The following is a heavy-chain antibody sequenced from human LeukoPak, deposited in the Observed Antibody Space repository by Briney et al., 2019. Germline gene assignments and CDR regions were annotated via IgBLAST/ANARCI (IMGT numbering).Heavy chain of an antibody. V-gene: IGHV3-7*03. CDR2: IKQDGSEK. CDR1: GFTFSSYW. D-gene: IGHD6-19*01. CDR3: ANFERTVAGPYNWFDP. Sequence: GGSLRLSCAASGFTFSSYWMSWVRQAPGKGLEWVANIKQDGSEKYYVDSVKGRFTISRDNSRNTLYVQMNSLRAEDTAVYYCANFERTVAGPYNWFDPWGQGTLSPSPQ. J-gene: IGHJ5*02.